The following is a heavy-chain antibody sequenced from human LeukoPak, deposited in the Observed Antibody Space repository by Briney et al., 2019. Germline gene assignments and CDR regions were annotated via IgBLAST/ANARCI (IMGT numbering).Heavy chain of an antibody. CDR1: GGTFSSYA. V-gene: IGHV1-69*04. D-gene: IGHD3-22*01. Sequence: SVKVSCKASGGTFSSYAISWVRRAPGQGLEWMGRIIPILGIANYAQKFQGRVTITADKSTSTAYMELSSLRSEDTAVYYCARDLYYYDSSGYYSPGYWGQGTLVTVSS. J-gene: IGHJ4*02. CDR2: IIPILGIA. CDR3: ARDLYYYDSSGYYSPGY.